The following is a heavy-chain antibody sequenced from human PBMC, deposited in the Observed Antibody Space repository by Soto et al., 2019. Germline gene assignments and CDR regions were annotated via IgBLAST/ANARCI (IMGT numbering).Heavy chain of an antibody. Sequence: PSETLSLTCAVYGGSLSGYYWSWIRQPPGKGLEWIGEINHSGSTNYNPSLKSRVTISVDTSKNQFSLKLSSVTAADTAVYYCARVLTTPNQYCSSTSCSFDYWGQGTLVTVSS. CDR1: GGSLSGYY. V-gene: IGHV4-34*01. D-gene: IGHD2-2*01. J-gene: IGHJ4*02. CDR2: INHSGST. CDR3: ARVLTTPNQYCSSTSCSFDY.